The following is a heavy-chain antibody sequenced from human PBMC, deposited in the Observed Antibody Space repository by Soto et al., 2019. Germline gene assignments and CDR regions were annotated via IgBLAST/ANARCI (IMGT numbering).Heavy chain of an antibody. CDR2: IYYSGST. J-gene: IGHJ5*02. CDR3: ARVVAAADTPLRWFDP. D-gene: IGHD6-13*01. V-gene: IGHV4-59*01. CDR1: GGSISSYY. Sequence: PSETLSLTCPVSGGSISSYYWSWIRQPPGKGLEWIGYIYYSGSTNYNPSLKSRVSISLDTSKNQFSLKLSSVTAADTAVYYCARVVAAADTPLRWFDPWGQGTLVTVSS.